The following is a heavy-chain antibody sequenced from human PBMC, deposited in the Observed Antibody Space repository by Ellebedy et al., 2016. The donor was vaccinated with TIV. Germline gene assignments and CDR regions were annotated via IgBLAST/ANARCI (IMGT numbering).Heavy chain of an antibody. CDR2: IIPILGIA. CDR1: GGTFSNYA. V-gene: IGHV1-69*04. CDR3: ARAEVPYYYDSTPDY. J-gene: IGHJ4*02. Sequence: AASVKVSCKASGGTFSNYAFNWVRQAPGQGLEWMGRIIPILGIANYAQKFQGRVTITADKSTSTAYMELSSLRSEDTAVYYCARAEVPYYYDSTPDYWGQGTLVTVSS. D-gene: IGHD3-22*01.